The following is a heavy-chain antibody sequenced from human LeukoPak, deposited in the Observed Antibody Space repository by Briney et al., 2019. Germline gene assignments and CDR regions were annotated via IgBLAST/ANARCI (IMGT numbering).Heavy chain of an antibody. CDR3: TLLVYYYYYMDV. CDR2: IKSKTDGGTT. D-gene: IGHD2-15*01. CDR1: GFTFSNAW. V-gene: IGHV3-15*01. Sequence: GGSLRLSCAAPGFTFSNAWMSWVRQAPGKGLEWVGRIKSKTDGGTTDYAAPVKGRFTISRDDSKNTLYLQMNSLKTEDTAVYYCTLLVYYYYYMDVWGKGTTVTVSS. J-gene: IGHJ6*03.